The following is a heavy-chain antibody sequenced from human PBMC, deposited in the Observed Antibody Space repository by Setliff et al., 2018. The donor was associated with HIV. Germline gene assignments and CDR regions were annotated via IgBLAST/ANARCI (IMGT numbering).Heavy chain of an antibody. V-gene: IGHV1-69*13. CDR2: IIPMYNIP. D-gene: IGHD6-13*01. Sequence: SVKVSCKTSGGTLSNYVITWVRQAPGQGLEWMGMIIPMYNIPAYAQKFQGRVTFTADESTSTAYMELSNLSSEDTAVYYCARDQTGVAAAAFGGGSAWSDEGFDIWGQGTMVTVSS. CDR1: GGTLSNYV. CDR3: ARDQTGVAAAAFGGGSAWSDEGFDI. J-gene: IGHJ3*02.